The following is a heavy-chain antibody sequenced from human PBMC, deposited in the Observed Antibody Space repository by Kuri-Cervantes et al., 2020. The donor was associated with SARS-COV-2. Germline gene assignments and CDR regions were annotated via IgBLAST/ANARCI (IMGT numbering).Heavy chain of an antibody. CDR2: IYASGST. Sequence: LRLSCTVSGGSISSGSYYWSWIRQPAGKGLEWIGRIYASGSTNYNPSLKSRVTISVDTSKNQFSLKLSSVTAADTAVYYCARAAGPAARTSWFDPWGQGTLVTVSS. J-gene: IGHJ5*02. V-gene: IGHV4-61*02. D-gene: IGHD2-2*01. CDR3: ARAAGPAARTSWFDP. CDR1: GGSISSGSYY.